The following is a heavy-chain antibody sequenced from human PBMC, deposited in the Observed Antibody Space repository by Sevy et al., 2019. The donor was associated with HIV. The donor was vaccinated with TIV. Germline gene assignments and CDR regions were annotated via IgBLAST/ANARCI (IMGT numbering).Heavy chain of an antibody. CDR1: GDSISSLNYY. J-gene: IGHJ3*02. Sequence: SETLSLTCSVSGDSISSLNYYWSWIRQHPGKGLEWIGYISYSGRTYYNPSLKSRVTIPVDTSKNHFSLKLSSVTAADTAVYYCARGNVYLTSDAFDIWGQGTMVTVSS. D-gene: IGHD1-26*01. CDR3: ARGNVYLTSDAFDI. CDR2: ISYSGRT. V-gene: IGHV4-31*03.